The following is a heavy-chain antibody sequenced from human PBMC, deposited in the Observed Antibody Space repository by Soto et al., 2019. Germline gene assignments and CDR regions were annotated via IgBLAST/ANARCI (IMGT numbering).Heavy chain of an antibody. CDR1: GGSFTDYY. D-gene: IGHD3-3*01. CDR3: ARTSRYYDFWSGYYPQGSQSPNFDY. V-gene: IGHV4-34*01. J-gene: IGHJ4*02. CDR2: INHSGST. Sequence: PSETLSLTCAVYGGSFTDYYWSWIRQPPGKGLEWIGEINHSGSTNYNPSLNSRVTISVDTSKNQFSLKLSSVTAADTAVYYCARTSRYYDFWSGYYPQGSQSPNFDYWGQGTLVTVSS.